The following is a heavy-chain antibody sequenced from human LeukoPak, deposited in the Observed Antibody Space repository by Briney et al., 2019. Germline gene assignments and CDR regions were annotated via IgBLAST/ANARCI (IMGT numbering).Heavy chain of an antibody. V-gene: IGHV1-69*04. CDR2: IIPILGIA. J-gene: IGHJ4*02. CDR1: GGTFSSYA. CDR3: ARDSSSGFDY. Sequence: ASVKVSCKASGGTFSSYAISWVRQAPGQGLEWMGRIIPILGIANYAQKFQGRVTITTDESTSTAYMELSSLRSEDTAVYYCARDSSSGFDYWGQGTLVTVSS. D-gene: IGHD6-6*01.